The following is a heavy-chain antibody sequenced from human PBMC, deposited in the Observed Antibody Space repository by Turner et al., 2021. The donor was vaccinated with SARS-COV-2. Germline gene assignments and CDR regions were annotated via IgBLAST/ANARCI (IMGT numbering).Heavy chain of an antibody. CDR1: GASVNNSDYY. Sequence: QLQLQESGPGLVKPSEPLSLTCTVSGASVNNSDYYWAWIRQPPEKGLEWIGNIYYSGTTYYNPSLKSRVTISVDTSKNQFSLKLTSVTAADTAVYFCARDTRVVPLWVDSWGQGTLVTVSS. D-gene: IGHD2-2*01. CDR2: IYYSGTT. V-gene: IGHV4-39*02. CDR3: ARDTRVVPLWVDS. J-gene: IGHJ4*02.